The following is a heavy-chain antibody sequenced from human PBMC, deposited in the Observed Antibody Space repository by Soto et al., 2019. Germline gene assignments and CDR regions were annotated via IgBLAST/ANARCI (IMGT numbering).Heavy chain of an antibody. CDR1: GYSFTKYW. D-gene: IGHD2-21*01. V-gene: IGHV5-10-1*01. CDR3: ERCGDDDSWFDP. J-gene: IGHJ5*02. CDR2: IDPSDSYT. Sequence: GESLKISCNGSGYSFTKYWISWVRQMPGKGLEWMGRIDPSDSYTNYSPSFQGHVTISVDKSISTAYLQWSRLKASDTALYYCERCGDDDSWFDPWGQGTLVTV.